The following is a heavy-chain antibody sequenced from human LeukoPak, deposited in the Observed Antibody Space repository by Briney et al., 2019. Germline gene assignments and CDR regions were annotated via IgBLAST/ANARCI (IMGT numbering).Heavy chain of an antibody. V-gene: IGHV4-59*01. CDR3: ARDRRSPYDSSGYYGVYYFDY. CDR2: IYYSGST. Sequence: PSETLSLTCAVYGGSFSGYYWSWIRQPPGKGLEWIGYIYYSGSTNYNPSLKSRVTISVDTSKNQFSLKLSSVTAADTAVYYCARDRRSPYDSSGYYGVYYFDYWGQGTLVTVSS. D-gene: IGHD3-22*01. CDR1: GGSFSGYY. J-gene: IGHJ4*02.